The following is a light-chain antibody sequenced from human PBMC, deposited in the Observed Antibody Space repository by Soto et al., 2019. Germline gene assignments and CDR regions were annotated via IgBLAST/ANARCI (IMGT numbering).Light chain of an antibody. CDR2: DTS. J-gene: IGKJ3*01. CDR3: QEHGNWPRRT. Sequence: EIVLTQSPATLSLSPGERATLSCRASESLYTYLAWFQQKPGQAPRLLIFDTSRRATGVPARFSGSGAGTDSTLTISSLEPDDFAVYYCQEHGNWPRRTFGPGTKVEI. CDR1: ESLYTY. V-gene: IGKV3-11*01.